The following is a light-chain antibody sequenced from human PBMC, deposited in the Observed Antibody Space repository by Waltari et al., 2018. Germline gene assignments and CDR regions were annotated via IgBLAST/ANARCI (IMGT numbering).Light chain of an antibody. Sequence: SYELTQPPSVSVSPGQTARITCGGDNLGNQYVTWYQQKPARAPVLVMYSDSKRPSGIPERFSGSKSGNTATLTISGVEAGDEADYYCQVWDSDSDHYIFGTGTRLTVL. V-gene: IGLV3-21*01. CDR3: QVWDSDSDHYI. CDR2: SDS. CDR1: NLGNQY. J-gene: IGLJ1*01.